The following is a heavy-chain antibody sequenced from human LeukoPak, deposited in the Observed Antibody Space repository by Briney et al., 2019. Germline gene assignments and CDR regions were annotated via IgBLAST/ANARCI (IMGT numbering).Heavy chain of an antibody. CDR1: GFTFSSYA. Sequence: GGSPRLSCAASGFTFSSYAMSWVRQAPGKGLEWVSAISGSGGSTYYADSVKGRFTISRDNSKNTLYLQMNSLRAEDTAVYYCANMGSIVVVVAANNWFDPWGQGTLVTVSS. CDR3: ANMGSIVVVVAANNWFDP. V-gene: IGHV3-23*01. D-gene: IGHD2-15*01. J-gene: IGHJ5*02. CDR2: ISGSGGST.